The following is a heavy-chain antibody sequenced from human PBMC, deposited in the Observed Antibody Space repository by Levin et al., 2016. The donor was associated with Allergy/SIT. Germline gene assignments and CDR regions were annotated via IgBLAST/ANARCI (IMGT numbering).Heavy chain of an antibody. Sequence: GESLKISCAASGFTFSNYAMSWVRQAPGKGLEWVSSIGTSSTYIYGADSLKGRFTISRDNAKNSLYLQMNSLRAEDTAVYYCARDSGGWTFDIWGQGTMVTVSS. CDR2: IGTSSTYI. V-gene: IGHV3-21*01. D-gene: IGHD6-19*01. CDR3: ARDSGGWTFDI. J-gene: IGHJ3*02. CDR1: GFTFSNYA.